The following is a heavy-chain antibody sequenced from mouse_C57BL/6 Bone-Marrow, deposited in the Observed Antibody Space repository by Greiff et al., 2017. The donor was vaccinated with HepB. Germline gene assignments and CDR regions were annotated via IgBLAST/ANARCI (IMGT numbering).Heavy chain of an antibody. D-gene: IGHD1-1*01. J-gene: IGHJ1*03. CDR3: ARSPPYYGSSRPWYFDV. CDR1: GYTFTSYW. Sequence: QVQLQQPGAELVKPGASVKLSCKASGYTFTSYWMHWVKQRPGQGLEWIGMIHPNSGSTNYNEKFKSKATLTVDKSSSTAYMQLSSLTSEDSAVYYCARSPPYYGSSRPWYFDVWGTGTTVTVSS. CDR2: IHPNSGST. V-gene: IGHV1-64*01.